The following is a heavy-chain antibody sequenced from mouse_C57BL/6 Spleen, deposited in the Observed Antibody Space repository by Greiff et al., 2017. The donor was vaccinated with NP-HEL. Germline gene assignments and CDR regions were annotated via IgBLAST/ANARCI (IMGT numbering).Heavy chain of an antibody. Sequence: EVQLVESGGGLVKPGGSLKLSCAASGFTFSDYGMHWVRQAPEKGLEWVAYISSGSSTIYYAATVKGRFTISRDHDKNTLFMQMTSLRSEDTAMYYCARDGYYGSSYGYFDYGGQGTTLTVSS. D-gene: IGHD1-1*01. CDR2: ISSGSSTI. V-gene: IGHV5-17*01. J-gene: IGHJ2*01. CDR1: GFTFSDYG. CDR3: ARDGYYGSSYGYFDY.